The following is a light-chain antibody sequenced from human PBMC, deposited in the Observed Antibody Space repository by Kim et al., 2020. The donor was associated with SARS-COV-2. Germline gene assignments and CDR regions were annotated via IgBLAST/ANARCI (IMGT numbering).Light chain of an antibody. CDR3: SSYASSNHYV. Sequence: GQSAATSCLGTRSDVGGYNVVSWNHKHPGKAPKLMFYEVSKRPPGVPDRSSGSKSGNPASLPVPGLQAEDEADYSCSSYASSNHYVFGNGPKVPVL. CDR1: RSDVGGYNV. V-gene: IGLV2-8*01. J-gene: IGLJ1*01. CDR2: EVS.